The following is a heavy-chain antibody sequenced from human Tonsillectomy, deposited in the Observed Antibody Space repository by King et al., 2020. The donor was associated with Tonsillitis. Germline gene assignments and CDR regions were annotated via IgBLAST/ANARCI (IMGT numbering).Heavy chain of an antibody. CDR1: GGSISSYY. J-gene: IGHJ3*02. V-gene: IGHV4-59*01. D-gene: IGHD3-10*01. CDR2: IYYNGST. CDR3: AKSIPGSDAFDI. Sequence: VQLQESGPGLVKPSETLSLTCTVSGGSISSYYWSWIRQPPGKGLEWFGYIYYNGSTNYNPSLKSRVTISVDTSKNQFSLNLSSVTAADTAVFYCAKSIPGSDAFDIWGQGTMVTVSS.